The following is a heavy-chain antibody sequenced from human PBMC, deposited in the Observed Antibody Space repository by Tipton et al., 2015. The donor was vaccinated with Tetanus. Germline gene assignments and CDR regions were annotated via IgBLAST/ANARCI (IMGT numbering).Heavy chain of an antibody. V-gene: IGHV1-2*02. J-gene: IGHJ6*02. D-gene: IGHD1-14*01. Sequence: QSGAEVKKPGASVKVSCKASGYTFTGYYMHWVRQAPGQGLEWMGWINPNSGGTNYAQKFQGRVTMTRDTSISTAYMELSRLRSDDTAVYYCARNKKTISYYYYYGMDVWGQGTTVTVSS. CDR1: GYTFTGYY. CDR3: ARNKKTISYYYYYGMDV. CDR2: INPNSGGT.